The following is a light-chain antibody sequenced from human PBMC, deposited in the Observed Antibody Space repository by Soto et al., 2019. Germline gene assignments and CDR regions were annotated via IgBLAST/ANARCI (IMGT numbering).Light chain of an antibody. CDR2: AAS. V-gene: IGKV1-39*01. J-gene: IGKJ1*01. Sequence: EIQMTQSPSSLSASVEDRVIITCRASQSISNHLNWYQQKPGKAPKXLIFAASSLQSGVPSRFSGSRSGPDFTITISSLQPEDGETYDCQQSYSSPPTFGQGTKVDI. CDR1: QSISNH. CDR3: QQSYSSPPT.